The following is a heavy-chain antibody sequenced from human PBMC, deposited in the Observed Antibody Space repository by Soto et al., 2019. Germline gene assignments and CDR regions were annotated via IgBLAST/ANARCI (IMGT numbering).Heavy chain of an antibody. D-gene: IGHD2-8*01. V-gene: IGHV1-8*01. CDR1: GYTFTSDD. CDR3: ARGRGGWGRNTKFDF. J-gene: IGHJ4*02. CDR2: INPNSGNT. Sequence: ASVKVSCKTSGYTFTSDDINWVRQATGHGLEWMGWINPNSGNTGYAQKFQARVTLTRNTSISTAYMELSSLTSDDTAVYYCARGRGGWGRNTKFDFWGQGALVTVSS.